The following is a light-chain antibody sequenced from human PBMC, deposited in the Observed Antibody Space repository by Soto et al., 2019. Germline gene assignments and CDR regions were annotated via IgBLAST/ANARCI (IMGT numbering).Light chain of an antibody. V-gene: IGKV1-5*03. CDR2: KAS. CDR1: QSISSW. CDR3: QQYNSYWWT. Sequence: DILMTQSPSTLSASVGDRVTITCRASQSISSWLAWYQQKPGKAPKLLIYKASSLESGVPSRFSGSGSGTEFTLTISSLQPDDFATYYCQQYNSYWWTFGQGTKVEIK. J-gene: IGKJ1*01.